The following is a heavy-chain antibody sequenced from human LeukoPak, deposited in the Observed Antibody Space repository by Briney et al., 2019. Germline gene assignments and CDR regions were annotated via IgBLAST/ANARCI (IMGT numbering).Heavy chain of an antibody. V-gene: IGHV1-69*13. CDR3: ATQPYSGSRNDY. D-gene: IGHD1-26*01. Sequence: ASVKVSCKASGGTFSSYAISWVRQAPGQGLEWMGRIIPIFGTANYAQKFQGRVTITADESTSTAYMELSSLRSEDTAVYYCATQPYSGSRNDYWGQGTLVTVSS. J-gene: IGHJ4*02. CDR2: IIPIFGTA. CDR1: GGTFSSYA.